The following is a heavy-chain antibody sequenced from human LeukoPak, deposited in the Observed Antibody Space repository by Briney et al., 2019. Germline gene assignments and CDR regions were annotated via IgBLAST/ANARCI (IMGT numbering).Heavy chain of an antibody. CDR2: INTDSGNP. CDR1: GYPFTSYG. V-gene: IGHV7-4-1*02. J-gene: IGHJ3*02. CDR3: AREILRFDI. Sequence: ASVKVSCKASGYPFTSYGISWVRQAPGQGLEWMGWINTDSGNPTYAQGFTGRFVFSLDSSVSTAYLQISNLMPEDTAKYYCAREILRFDIWGQGTMVIVSS.